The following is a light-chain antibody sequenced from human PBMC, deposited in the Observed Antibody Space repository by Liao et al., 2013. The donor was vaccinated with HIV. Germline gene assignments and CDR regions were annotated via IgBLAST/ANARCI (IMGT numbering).Light chain of an antibody. J-gene: IGLJ1*01. CDR2: YDS. V-gene: IGLV3-21*04. Sequence: SYXLTQPPSVSVAPGKTARITCGGNNIGSKSVHWYQQKPGQAPVLVIYYDSDRPSGIPERFSGSNSGNTATLTISRVEAGDEADYYCQVWDSSSDPYVFGTGTKVTVL. CDR1: NIGSKS. CDR3: QVWDSSSDPYV.